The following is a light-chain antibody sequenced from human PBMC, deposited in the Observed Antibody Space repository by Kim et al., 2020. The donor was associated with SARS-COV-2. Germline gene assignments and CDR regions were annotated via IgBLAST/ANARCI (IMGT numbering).Light chain of an antibody. Sequence: SVSPGEGASLSCRASQSISSKLAWYQQKPGQAPRLLIYGASIRAAGVPDRFGGSGSGTAFTLTISTLHSEDSAIYYCQQYNDWVTFGGGTKVDIK. V-gene: IGKV3-15*01. J-gene: IGKJ4*01. CDR3: QQYNDWVT. CDR1: QSISSK. CDR2: GAS.